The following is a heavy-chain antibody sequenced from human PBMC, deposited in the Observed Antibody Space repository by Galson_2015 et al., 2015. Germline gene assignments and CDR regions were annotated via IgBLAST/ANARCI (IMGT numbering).Heavy chain of an antibody. CDR2: INSDGSST. Sequence: SLRLSCAASGFTFSSYWMHWVRQAPGKGLVWVSRINSDGSSTSYADSVKGRFTISRDNAKNTLYLKMNSLRAEDTAVYYCASHPDYGDPRRDPDYYYYGMDVWGQGTTVTVSS. D-gene: IGHD4-17*01. CDR1: GFTFSSYW. V-gene: IGHV3-74*01. CDR3: ASHPDYGDPRRDPDYYYYGMDV. J-gene: IGHJ6*02.